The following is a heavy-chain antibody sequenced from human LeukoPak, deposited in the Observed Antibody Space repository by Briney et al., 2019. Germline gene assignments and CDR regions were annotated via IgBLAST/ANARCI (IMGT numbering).Heavy chain of an antibody. Sequence: GGSLRLSCAASGFTFSSYAMSWVRQAPGKGLEWVSAISGSGGSTYYADSVKGRFTISRDNSKNTLYLQMNSLRAEDTAVYYCAKDPATTGTTGDYYYYYYMDVWGKGTTVTISS. J-gene: IGHJ6*03. CDR3: AKDPATTGTTGDYYYYYYMDV. V-gene: IGHV3-23*01. D-gene: IGHD1-1*01. CDR1: GFTFSSYA. CDR2: ISGSGGST.